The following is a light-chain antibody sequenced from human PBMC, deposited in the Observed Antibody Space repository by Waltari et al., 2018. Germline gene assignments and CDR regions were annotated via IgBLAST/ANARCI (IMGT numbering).Light chain of an antibody. V-gene: IGKV3-20*01. Sequence: EIVLTHSPGTLPLSPGDRATLSCRASQSVTSSYLAWYQPKPGQAPRLLIYGASSRATGIPDRFSGSGSGTDFTLTISRLEPEDFAVYYCQQYGSSRWTFGQGTKVEIK. J-gene: IGKJ1*01. CDR1: QSVTSSY. CDR3: QQYGSSRWT. CDR2: GAS.